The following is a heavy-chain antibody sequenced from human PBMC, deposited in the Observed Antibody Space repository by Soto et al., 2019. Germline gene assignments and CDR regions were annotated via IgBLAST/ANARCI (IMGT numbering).Heavy chain of an antibody. CDR3: ARGMVRGVSAFDD. Sequence: EVQLVESGGGLVQPGGSLRLSCAASGFIVSSKYMSWVRQAPGKGLEWVSVIYSGDDTYYADSVKGRFTISRHNSKNTLYLQMNSLRAEDTAVYYCARGMVRGVSAFDDWGQGTLVTVSS. CDR2: IYSGDDT. J-gene: IGHJ4*02. D-gene: IGHD3-10*01. CDR1: GFIVSSKY. V-gene: IGHV3-53*04.